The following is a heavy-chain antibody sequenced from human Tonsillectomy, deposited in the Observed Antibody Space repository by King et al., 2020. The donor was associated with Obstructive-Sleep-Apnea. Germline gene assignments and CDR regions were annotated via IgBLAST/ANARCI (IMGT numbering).Heavy chain of an antibody. CDR2: ISSSSSYT. CDR1: GFTFSDYY. D-gene: IGHD6-13*01. V-gene: IGHV3-11*06. CDR3: AGSQWQQLDYFDY. Sequence: VQLVESGGGLVKPGRSLRLSCAASGFTFSDYYMSWIRQAPGKGLEWVSYISSSSSYTNYADSVKGRFTISRDNAKNSLYLQMNSLRAEDTAVYYCAGSQWQQLDYFDYWGQGTLVTVSS. J-gene: IGHJ4*02.